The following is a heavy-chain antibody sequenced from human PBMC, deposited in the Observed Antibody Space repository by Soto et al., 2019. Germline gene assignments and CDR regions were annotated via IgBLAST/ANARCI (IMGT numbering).Heavy chain of an antibody. J-gene: IGHJ4*02. CDR3: AALRYCTNGVCSDVDY. Sequence: ASYAQKFQGRVTITADESTSTAYMELSSLRSEDTAMYYCAALRYCTNGVCSDVDYWGQGTLVTVSA. V-gene: IGHV1-69*01. CDR2: A. D-gene: IGHD2-8*01.